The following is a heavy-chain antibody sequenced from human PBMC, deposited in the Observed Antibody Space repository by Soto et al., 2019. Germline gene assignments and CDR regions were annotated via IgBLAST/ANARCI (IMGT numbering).Heavy chain of an antibody. CDR2: ISSSGSTT. V-gene: IGHV3-11*01. CDR3: ARGYGAARGTIFDY. Sequence: QVQLMESGGGLVKPGGSLKPCYEALGFTLSTSSRTWIRQAPGRGRGWISYISSSGSTTYYADSVKGRFTISRDNTKNSLYLQMNSLRAEDMAVSYCARGYGAARGTIFDYWGQGALVIVSS. CDR1: GFTLSTSS. J-gene: IGHJ4*02. D-gene: IGHD6-6*01.